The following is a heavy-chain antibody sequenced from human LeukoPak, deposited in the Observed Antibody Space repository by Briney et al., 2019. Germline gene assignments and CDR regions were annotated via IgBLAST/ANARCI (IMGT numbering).Heavy chain of an antibody. Sequence: GGSLRLSCAASGFTFSNAWMSWVRQAPGKGLEWVANIKQDGSEKYYVDSVKGRITISRDNAKNSLYLQMNSLRAEDTAVYYCAREPTSSELSPFYYWGQGTLVTVSS. CDR3: AREPTSSELSPFYY. CDR2: IKQDGSEK. J-gene: IGHJ4*02. V-gene: IGHV3-7*01. CDR1: GFTFSNAW. D-gene: IGHD3-16*02.